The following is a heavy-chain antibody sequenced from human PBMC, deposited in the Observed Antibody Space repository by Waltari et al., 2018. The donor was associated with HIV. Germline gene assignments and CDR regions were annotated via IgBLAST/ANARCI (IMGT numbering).Heavy chain of an antibody. V-gene: IGHV3-33*01. Sequence: QVQLVESGGGVVQPGRSLRLSCAASGFTFSTYGMDWVRQAPGKGLGWVASIWYDGSNKYYADSVKGRLTISRDNSKNTVYLQINRLRAEDTAVYYCAREGHYYGSGRFGGDYWGQGTLVTVSS. CDR2: IWYDGSNK. CDR3: AREGHYYGSGRFGGDY. J-gene: IGHJ4*02. CDR1: GFTFSTYG. D-gene: IGHD3-10*01.